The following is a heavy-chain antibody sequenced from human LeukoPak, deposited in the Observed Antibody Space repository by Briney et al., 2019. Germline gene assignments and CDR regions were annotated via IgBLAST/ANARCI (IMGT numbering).Heavy chain of an antibody. CDR3: ARITGIEAAGDY. J-gene: IGHJ4*02. CDR2: LNSGGV. V-gene: IGHV3-74*01. D-gene: IGHD6-13*01. CDR1: GFTVSSYW. Sequence: GGSLRLSCAASGFTVSSYWMHWVRQAPGKGVVWVSRLNSGGVSYADSVKGRFTISRDNAKNSLYLQLNSLRAEDTALYYCARITGIEAAGDYWGQGTLVTVSS.